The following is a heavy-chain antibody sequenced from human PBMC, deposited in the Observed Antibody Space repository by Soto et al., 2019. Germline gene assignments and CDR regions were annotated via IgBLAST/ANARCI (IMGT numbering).Heavy chain of an antibody. CDR3: AKDRRDGEYNSVYDF. V-gene: IGHV3-30*18. CDR2: MSLDGTYK. Sequence: QVQLAESGGGVVQPGRSLRLSCVGSGFRFSDYGMHWVRQAPGKGLEWVAMMSLDGTYKYYADAVKGRFIISRDNSKNTLYLQMNSLRAEDTAVYYCAKDRRDGEYNSVYDFWGQGTLVTVSS. J-gene: IGHJ4*02. D-gene: IGHD4-17*01. CDR1: GFRFSDYG.